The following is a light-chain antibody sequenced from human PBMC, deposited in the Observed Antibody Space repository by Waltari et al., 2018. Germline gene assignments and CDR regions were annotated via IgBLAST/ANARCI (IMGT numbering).Light chain of an antibody. CDR2: AAT. CDR1: QGIGSD. J-gene: IGKJ1*01. V-gene: IGKV1-9*01. CDR3: LQLSDDPRT. Sequence: IQLTQSPSSLSASVGDSVTISCRASQGIGSDLDWYQQKPGKAPNLLIYAATTLQSGVPSRFSGIGSGTDFTLTISSLQPEDFATYYCLQLSDDPRTFGQGTKVEIK.